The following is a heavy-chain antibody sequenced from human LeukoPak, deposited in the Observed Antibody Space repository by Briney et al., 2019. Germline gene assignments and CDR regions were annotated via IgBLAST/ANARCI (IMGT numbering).Heavy chain of an antibody. CDR1: GFTFGDFA. D-gene: IGHD3-22*01. CDR3: TIGYGHYDSSGYH. Sequence: PGRSLRLSCTASGFTFGDFAVSWVRQAPGKGLEWVGFIRSKVDAETTGYAASVKGRLTVSRDDSKSIAYLQMNSLKTEDTAVYYCTIGYGHYDSSGYHWGQGTLVTVSS. CDR2: IRSKVDAETT. V-gene: IGHV3-49*04. J-gene: IGHJ4*02.